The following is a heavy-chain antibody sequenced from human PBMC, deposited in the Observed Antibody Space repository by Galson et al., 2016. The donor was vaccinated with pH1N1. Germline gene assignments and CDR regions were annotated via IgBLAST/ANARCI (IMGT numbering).Heavy chain of an antibody. CDR3: ARDAAHSGTYYVAFDT. D-gene: IGHD1-26*01. J-gene: IGHJ3*02. CDR1: GGSINSDNYY. V-gene: IGHV4-61*02. CDR2: IYLSGGT. Sequence: TLSLTCTVSGGSINSDNYYWSWIRQPAGKGLEWIGRIYLSGGTNYVPSLKSRVTISVDTSKNQFSLKLSSVTAADTAVYYCARDAAHSGTYYVAFDTWGQGTIVTVSS.